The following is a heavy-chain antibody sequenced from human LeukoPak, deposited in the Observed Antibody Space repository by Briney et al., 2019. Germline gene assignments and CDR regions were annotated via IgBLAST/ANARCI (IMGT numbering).Heavy chain of an antibody. J-gene: IGHJ4*02. CDR1: GFTFSSYA. V-gene: IGHV3-30*04. CDR3: ARGYCTSSSCYIDY. Sequence: PGGSLRFSCATSGFTFSSYAFHWVRQAPGKGLEWVATMSFDVNNKYYADSVRGRFTISRDNSKNTLYLQMNSLRAEDTAVYSCARGYCTSSSCYIDYWGQGTLVTVSS. D-gene: IGHD2-2*02. CDR2: MSFDVNNK.